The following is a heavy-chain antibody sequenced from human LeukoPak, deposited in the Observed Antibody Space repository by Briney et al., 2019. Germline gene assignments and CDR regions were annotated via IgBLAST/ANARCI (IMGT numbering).Heavy chain of an antibody. CDR2: ISGRGGST. J-gene: IGHJ4*02. CDR3: AKHPRDVLLWFGEYFDY. V-gene: IGHV3-23*01. Sequence: GGSLRLSCAASGFTFSSYAMSWVRQAPGKGLEWVSAISGRGGSTYYADSVKGRFTISRDNSKNTLYLQMNSLRAEDTAVYYCAKHPRDVLLWFGEYFDYWGQGTLVTVSS. D-gene: IGHD3-10*01. CDR1: GFTFSSYA.